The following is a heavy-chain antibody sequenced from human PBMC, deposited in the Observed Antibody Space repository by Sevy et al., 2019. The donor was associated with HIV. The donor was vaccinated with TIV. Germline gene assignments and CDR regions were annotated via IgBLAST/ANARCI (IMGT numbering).Heavy chain of an antibody. CDR2: ISGSGSGT. V-gene: IGHV3-23*01. CDR1: GFTFSTYA. D-gene: IGHD2-15*01. Sequence: GGSLRLSCAASGFTFSTYAMSWVRQAPGKGLEWVSLISGSGSGTYYADSVKGRFTISRDNSKNTLFLQINSLRAEDAAVYYCVGRGSWYCFQQWGHGTLVTVSS. CDR3: VGRGSWYCFQQ. J-gene: IGHJ1*01.